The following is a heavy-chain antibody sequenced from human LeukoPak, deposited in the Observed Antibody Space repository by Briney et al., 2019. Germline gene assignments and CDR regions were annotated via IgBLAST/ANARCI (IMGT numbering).Heavy chain of an antibody. Sequence: SETLSLTCAVSGGSFSGYHWNWIRQPPGKGLEWIGEILHSGRTNYKSSLKSRVTISVDTSKNRFSLNLSSVTAADTAAYYCARGNLVVVPAVQRAYSYMDVWGNGTTVTVSS. D-gene: IGHD2-2*01. J-gene: IGHJ6*03. CDR2: ILHSGRT. CDR3: ARGNLVVVPAVQRAYSYMDV. V-gene: IGHV4-34*01. CDR1: GGSFSGYH.